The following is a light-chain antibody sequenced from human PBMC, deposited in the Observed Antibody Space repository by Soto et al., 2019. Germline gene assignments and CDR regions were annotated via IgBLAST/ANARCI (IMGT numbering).Light chain of an antibody. CDR2: DAS. CDR1: QSVSSF. Sequence: EIVLTQSPATLSLSPGERATLSCRASQSVSSFLAWYQQKPGQAPRLLIYDASNRATGIPAMFSGSGSGTYFTLTISSLEPEDFAIYYCQQRNNWPPIFTFGPGTKVDIK. CDR3: QQRNNWPPIFT. V-gene: IGKV3-11*01. J-gene: IGKJ3*01.